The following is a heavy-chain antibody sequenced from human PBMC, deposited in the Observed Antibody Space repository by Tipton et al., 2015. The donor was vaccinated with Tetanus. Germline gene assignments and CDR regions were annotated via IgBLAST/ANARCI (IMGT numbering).Heavy chain of an antibody. CDR3: ARVKGTYNHYGLDV. Sequence: SLTCAVSGGSISSGDYSWSWIRQPPGKGLEWIGYIYDSGSTYYNPSLKSRVTISEDRSKNQISLRLRSVTAADTAVYYCARVKGTYNHYGLDVWGQGTTVTVAS. CDR1: GGSISSGDYS. J-gene: IGHJ6*02. CDR2: IYDSGST. V-gene: IGHV4-30-2*01. D-gene: IGHD3-10*01.